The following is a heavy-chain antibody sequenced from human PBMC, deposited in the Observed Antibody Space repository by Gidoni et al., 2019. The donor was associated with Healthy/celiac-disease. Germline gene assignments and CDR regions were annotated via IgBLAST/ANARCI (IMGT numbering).Heavy chain of an antibody. D-gene: IGHD5-12*01. CDR2: IYYSGST. CDR3: ARGRWLQLSSWYFDL. V-gene: IGHV4-31*03. CDR1: GGSISSGGYY. Sequence: QVQLQESGPGLVKPSQTLSLTCTVSGGSISSGGYYWSWIRQHPGKVLEWIGYIYYSGSTYYNPSLKSRVTISVDTSKNQFSLKLSSVTAADTAVYYCARGRWLQLSSWYFDLWGRGTLVTVSS. J-gene: IGHJ2*01.